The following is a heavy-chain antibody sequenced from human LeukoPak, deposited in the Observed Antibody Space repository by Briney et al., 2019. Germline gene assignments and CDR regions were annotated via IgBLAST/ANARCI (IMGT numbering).Heavy chain of an antibody. CDR2: IIPIFGTA. CDR3: ARELVYRITIFGVVIIHDAFDI. J-gene: IGHJ3*02. D-gene: IGHD3-3*01. CDR1: GGTFSSYA. V-gene: IGHV1-69*01. Sequence: ASVKVSCKASGGTFSSYAISWVRQAPGQGLEWMGGIIPIFGTANYAQKFQGRVTITADESTSTAYMELSSLRSEDTAVYHCARELVYRITIFGVVIIHDAFDIWGQGTMVTVSS.